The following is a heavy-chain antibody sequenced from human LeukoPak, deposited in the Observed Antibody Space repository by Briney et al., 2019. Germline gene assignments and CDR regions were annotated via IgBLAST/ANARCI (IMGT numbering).Heavy chain of an antibody. J-gene: IGHJ6*02. D-gene: IGHD5-12*01. CDR2: INSEGSST. CDR3: ARDGMIVATIWYYYYGMDV. CDR1: GFTFSSYW. V-gene: IGHV3-74*01. Sequence: GRSLRLSCAASGFTFSSYWMHWVRQAPGKGLVWVSRINSEGSSTSYADSVKGRFTISRDNAKNTLYLQMNSLRAEDTAVYYCARDGMIVATIWYYYYGMDVWGQGTTVTVSS.